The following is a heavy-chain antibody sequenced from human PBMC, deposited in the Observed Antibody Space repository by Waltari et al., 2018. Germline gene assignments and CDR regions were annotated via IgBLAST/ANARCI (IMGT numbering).Heavy chain of an antibody. CDR3: VREAYLAAGFDF. D-gene: IGHD6-25*01. Sequence: EVQLVETGGGFIQPGGSLRVSCAASGFVVSGNFMDWVRQAPGKGLDWVSLVNSAGNSFYADAVKGRFTISGDTSKNTLYLQMNSLRVEDTAMYYCVREAYLAAGFDFWGQGTPVTVSS. V-gene: IGHV3-53*02. CDR2: VNSAGNS. J-gene: IGHJ4*02. CDR1: GFVVSGNF.